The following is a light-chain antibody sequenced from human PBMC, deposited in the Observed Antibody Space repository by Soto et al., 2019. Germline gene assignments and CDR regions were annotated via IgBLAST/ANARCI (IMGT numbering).Light chain of an antibody. CDR2: GAS. CDR3: QHYGNSPT. J-gene: IGKJ1*01. CDR1: QSVSSGY. V-gene: IGKV3-20*01. Sequence: EIGLTQSPGTLSLSPGDGATLSCRASQSVSSGYLAWYQQKPGQAPRLLIYGASRRATGIPDRFSGSGSGTDFTLSISRLEPEDFAVYWCQHYGNSPTFGQGTKVYIK.